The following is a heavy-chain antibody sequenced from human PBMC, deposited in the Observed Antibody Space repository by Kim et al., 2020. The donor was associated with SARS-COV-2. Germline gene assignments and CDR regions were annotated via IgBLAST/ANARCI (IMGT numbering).Heavy chain of an antibody. CDR3: ARYKRYSGYETDY. CDR2: INHSGST. Sequence: SETLSLTCAVYGGSFSGYYWSWIRQPPGKGLEWIGEINHSGSTNYNPSLKSRVTISVDTSKNQFSLKLSSVTAADTAVYYCARYKRYSGYETDYWGQGTLVTVSS. CDR1: GGSFSGYY. V-gene: IGHV4-34*01. D-gene: IGHD5-12*01. J-gene: IGHJ4*02.